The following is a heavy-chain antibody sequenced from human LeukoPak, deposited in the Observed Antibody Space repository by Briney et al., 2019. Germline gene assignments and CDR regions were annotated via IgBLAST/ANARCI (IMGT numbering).Heavy chain of an antibody. J-gene: IGHJ4*02. CDR3: AKDGGGGYDFWSGYYRNTYYFDY. V-gene: IGHV3-30*02. CDR2: IRYDGSNK. Sequence: GGSLRLSCAASGFTFSSYGMPWVRQAPGKGLEWVAFIRYDGSNKYDADSVKGRFTISRDNSKNTLYLQMNSLRAEDTAVYYCAKDGGGGYDFWSGYYRNTYYFDYWGQGTLVTVSS. D-gene: IGHD3-3*01. CDR1: GFTFSSYG.